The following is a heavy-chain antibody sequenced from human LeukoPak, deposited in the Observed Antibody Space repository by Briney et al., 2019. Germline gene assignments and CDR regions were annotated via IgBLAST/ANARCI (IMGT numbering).Heavy chain of an antibody. Sequence: SETLSLTCAVYGESFSGHYWSWIRQAPGKGLEWIGEVNHSGSTNYNPSLKSRVTISVDTSKNQFSLKLSSVTAAGTAVYYCARDRPAVPGAFDIWGQGTMVTVSS. CDR2: VNHSGST. CDR1: GESFSGHY. CDR3: ARDRPAVPGAFDI. J-gene: IGHJ3*02. V-gene: IGHV4-34*01. D-gene: IGHD4-17*01.